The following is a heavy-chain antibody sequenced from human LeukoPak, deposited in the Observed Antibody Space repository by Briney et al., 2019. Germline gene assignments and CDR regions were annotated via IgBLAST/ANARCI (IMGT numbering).Heavy chain of an antibody. CDR3: ARGEDYDFWSGYPHDAFDI. V-gene: IGHV3-21*01. CDR1: GFTFSSYS. J-gene: IGHJ3*02. Sequence: GGSLRLSCAASGFTFSSYSMNWVRQAPGKGLEWVSSISSSSSYIYYADSVKGRFTISRDNAKNSLYLQMNSLRAEDTAVYYCARGEDYDFWSGYPHDAFDIWGQGTMVTVSS. D-gene: IGHD3-3*01. CDR2: ISSSSSYI.